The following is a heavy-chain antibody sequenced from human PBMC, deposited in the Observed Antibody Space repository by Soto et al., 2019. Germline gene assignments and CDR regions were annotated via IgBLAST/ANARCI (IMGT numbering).Heavy chain of an antibody. D-gene: IGHD2-2*01. CDR3: ARGPSLPAAHQPTDDAFDI. CDR2: INHSGST. CDR1: GGSFSGYY. J-gene: IGHJ3*02. V-gene: IGHV4-34*01. Sequence: NPSETLSLTCAVYGGSFSGYYWSWIRQPPGKGLEWIGEINHSGSTNYNPSLKSRVTISVDTSKNRFSLKLSSVTAADTAVYYCARGPSLPAAHQPTDDAFDIWGQGTMVTVSS.